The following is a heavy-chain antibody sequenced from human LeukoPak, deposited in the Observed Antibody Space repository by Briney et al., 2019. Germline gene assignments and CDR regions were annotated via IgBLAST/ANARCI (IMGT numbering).Heavy chain of an antibody. CDR3: ARDDPYGSPFDY. CDR1: GGSISSYY. V-gene: IGHV4-59*01. Sequence: PSETLSLTCTVSGGSISSYYWSWIRQPPGQGLEWIGYIYYTGSTNYNPPLKSRVTISVDTSKNQFSLKLSSVTAADTAVYYCARDDPYGSPFDYWGQGTLVTVSS. CDR2: IYYTGST. D-gene: IGHD3-10*01. J-gene: IGHJ4*02.